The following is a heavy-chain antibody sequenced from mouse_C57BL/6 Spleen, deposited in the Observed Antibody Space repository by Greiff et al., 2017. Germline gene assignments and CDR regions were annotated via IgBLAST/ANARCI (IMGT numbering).Heavy chain of an antibody. V-gene: IGHV1-15*01. Sequence: QVQLQQSGAELVRPGASVTLSCKASGYTFTDYEMHWVKQTPVHGLEWIGAIDPETGGTAYNQKFKGKAILTADKSSSTAYLELRSLTSDDSAVYYCTRDYYGRGYFDVWGTGTTVTVSS. CDR3: TRDYYGRGYFDV. J-gene: IGHJ1*03. CDR1: GYTFTDYE. D-gene: IGHD1-2*01. CDR2: IDPETGGT.